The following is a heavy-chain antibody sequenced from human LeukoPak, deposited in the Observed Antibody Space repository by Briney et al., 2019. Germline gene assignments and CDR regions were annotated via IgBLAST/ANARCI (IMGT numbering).Heavy chain of an antibody. D-gene: IGHD6-13*01. CDR3: ARHGYSPAPGAFDI. Sequence: SETLSLTCTVSGGSISSGSYYWSWIRQPAGKGLEWIGRIYTSGGTNYNPSLKSRVTISVDTSKNQFSLKLSAVTAADTAMYYCARHGYSPAPGAFDIWGQGTLVTVSS. J-gene: IGHJ3*02. CDR1: GGSISSGSYY. CDR2: IYTSGGT. V-gene: IGHV4-61*02.